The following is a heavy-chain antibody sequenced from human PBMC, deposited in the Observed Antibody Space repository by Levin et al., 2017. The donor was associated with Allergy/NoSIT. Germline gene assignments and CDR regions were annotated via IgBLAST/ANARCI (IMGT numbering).Heavy chain of an antibody. CDR2: IDSDGTTI. Sequence: GGSLRLSCTASGFAFSSYWMHWVRQAPGKGLVWVSHIDSDGTTITYADSVKGRFTISRDNSKNTLYLQMKSLRAEDTAVYFCARVIVPTIPPRCGYHDCWGQGTLVTVSS. CDR1: GFAFSSYW. CDR3: ARVIVPTIPPRCGYHDC. V-gene: IGHV3-74*01. D-gene: IGHD5-12*01. J-gene: IGHJ4*02.